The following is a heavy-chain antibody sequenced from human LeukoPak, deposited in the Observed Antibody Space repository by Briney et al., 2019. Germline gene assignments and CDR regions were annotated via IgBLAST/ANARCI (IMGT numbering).Heavy chain of an antibody. V-gene: IGHV1-8*01. CDR3: AREGAFPQGSIAAAGTCGMDV. D-gene: IGHD6-13*01. CDR1: GYTFTSYD. J-gene: IGHJ6*02. Sequence: ASVNVSCKASGYTFTSYDINWVRQATGQGLERMGWMNPNSGNTGYAQKFQGRVTMTRNTSISTAYMELSSLRSEDTAVYYCAREGAFPQGSIAAAGTCGMDVWGQGTTVTVSS. CDR2: MNPNSGNT.